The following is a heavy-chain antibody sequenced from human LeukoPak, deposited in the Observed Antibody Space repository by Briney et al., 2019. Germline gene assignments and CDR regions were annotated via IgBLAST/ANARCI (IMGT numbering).Heavy chain of an antibody. CDR2: IRYDGSNK. V-gene: IGHV3-30*02. CDR3: AKTYCSSTSCPYYYYYGMDV. D-gene: IGHD2-2*01. CDR1: GFTFSSYG. Sequence: GGSLRLSCAASGFTFSSYGMHWVRQAPGKGLEWVAFIRYDGSNKYYADSVKGRFTISRDNSKNTLYLQMNSLRAEDTAVYYCAKTYCSSTSCPYYYYYGMDVWGQGTTVTVSS. J-gene: IGHJ6*02.